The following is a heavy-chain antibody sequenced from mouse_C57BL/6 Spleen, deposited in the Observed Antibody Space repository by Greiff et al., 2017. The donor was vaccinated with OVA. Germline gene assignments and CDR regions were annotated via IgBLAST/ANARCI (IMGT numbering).Heavy chain of an antibody. V-gene: IGHV1-80*01. Sequence: VQLKESGAELVKPGASVKISCKASGYAFSSYWMNWVKQRPGKGLEWIGQIYPGDGDTNYNGKFKGKATLTADKSSSTAYMQLSSLTSEDSAVYFCARTVVDLYYAMDYWGQGTSVTVSS. D-gene: IGHD1-1*01. CDR2: IYPGDGDT. J-gene: IGHJ4*01. CDR3: ARTVVDLYYAMDY. CDR1: GYAFSSYW.